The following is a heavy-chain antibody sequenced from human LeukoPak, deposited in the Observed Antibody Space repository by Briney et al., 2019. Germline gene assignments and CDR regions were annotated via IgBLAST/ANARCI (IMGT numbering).Heavy chain of an antibody. V-gene: IGHV1-24*01. CDR1: GYTLTELS. CDR3: ATDFSTVTTPLVRY. Sequence: ASVKVSCKVSGYTLTELSMHCVRQAPGKGLEWMGGFDPEDGETIYAQKFQGRVTMTEDTSTDTAYMELSSLRSEDTAVYYCATDFSTVTTPLVRYWGQGTLVTVSS. D-gene: IGHD4-17*01. CDR2: FDPEDGET. J-gene: IGHJ4*02.